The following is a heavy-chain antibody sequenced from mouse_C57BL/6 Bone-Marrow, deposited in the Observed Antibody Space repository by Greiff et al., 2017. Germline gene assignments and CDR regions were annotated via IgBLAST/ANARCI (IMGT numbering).Heavy chain of an antibody. D-gene: IGHD2-2*01. Sequence: EVQLQQSGPGLVKPSQSLSLTCSVTGYSITSGYYWNWIRQFPGNKLEWMGYISYDGSNNYNPSLKNRISITRDTSSNQFFQKLNSVTTEDTTTDYCARNYYGYDDYFDYWGQGTTLTVSS. CDR3: ARNYYGYDDYFDY. CDR1: GYSITSGYY. V-gene: IGHV3-6*01. CDR2: ISYDGSN. J-gene: IGHJ2*01.